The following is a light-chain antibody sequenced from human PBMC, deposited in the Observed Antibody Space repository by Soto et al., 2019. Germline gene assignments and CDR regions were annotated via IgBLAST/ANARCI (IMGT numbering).Light chain of an antibody. V-gene: IGLV2-14*01. CDR3: GSYTSTDTPFV. CDR2: EVN. Sequence: QSVLAQSSSVSGSPGQSITISCTGTSTDVGGYSYVSWYQHHPGKGPKLIIYEVNNRPSGVSDRFSGSKSGNKASLTISNLEAEDESDYYCGSYTSTDTPFVFGTGTKVTVL. J-gene: IGLJ1*01. CDR1: STDVGGYSY.